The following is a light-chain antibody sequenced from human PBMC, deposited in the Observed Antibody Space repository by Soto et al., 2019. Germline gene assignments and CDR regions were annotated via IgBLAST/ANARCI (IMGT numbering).Light chain of an antibody. CDR1: AIDVGTYNL. Sequence: QSALTQPASVSGSPGQSITIFCTGTAIDVGTYNLVSWYQHHPGKAPKLMIYEGTKRPSGVSNRFSGSKSGNTASLTISGLQAEDEADYFCCSYAGSSTLVFGGGTKVTVL. CDR3: CSYAGSSTLV. CDR2: EGT. V-gene: IGLV2-23*01. J-gene: IGLJ3*02.